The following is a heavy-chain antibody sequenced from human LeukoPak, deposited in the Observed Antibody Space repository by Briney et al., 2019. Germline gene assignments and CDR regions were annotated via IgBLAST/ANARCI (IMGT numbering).Heavy chain of an antibody. Sequence: GGSLRLSCAASGFTFSSYSMNWVRQAPGKGLESVSSISSSSSYIYYADSAKGRFTISRDNAKNSLYLQMNSLRAEDTAVYYCARDGSVQEMATIPYETWGQGTLVTVSS. CDR3: ARDGSVQEMATIPYET. D-gene: IGHD5-24*01. V-gene: IGHV3-21*01. CDR1: GFTFSSYS. J-gene: IGHJ4*02. CDR2: ISSSSSYI.